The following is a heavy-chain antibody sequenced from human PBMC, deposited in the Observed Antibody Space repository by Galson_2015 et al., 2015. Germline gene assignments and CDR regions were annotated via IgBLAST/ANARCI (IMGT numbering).Heavy chain of an antibody. D-gene: IGHD1-26*01. CDR2: ISSSGSTI. CDR1: GFTFSDYY. CDR3: ARLGLSGSYSAVRRSVGY. J-gene: IGHJ4*02. V-gene: IGHV3-11*04. Sequence: SLRLSCAASGFTFSDYYMSWIRQAPGKGLEWVSYISSSGSTIYYADSVKGRFTISRDNAKNSLYLQMNSLGAEDTAVYYCARLGLSGSYSAVRRSVGYWGQGTLVTVSS.